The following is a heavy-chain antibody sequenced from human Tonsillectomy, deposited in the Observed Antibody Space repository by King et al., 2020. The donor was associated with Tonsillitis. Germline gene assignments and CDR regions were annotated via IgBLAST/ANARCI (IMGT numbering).Heavy chain of an antibody. Sequence: VQLVESGAEVKKPGASVKVSCKASGYTFTDYYIQWVRQAPGQGLEWVGIINPTGGSTRYAEKFQGRVTMTSDTSTSTVYMELSSLRSDDTAVYYCARDPEYYDTTEDYWGQGTLVTVSS. D-gene: IGHD3-22*01. V-gene: IGHV1-46*01. CDR2: INPTGGST. CDR3: ARDPEYYDTTEDY. J-gene: IGHJ4*02. CDR1: GYTFTDYY.